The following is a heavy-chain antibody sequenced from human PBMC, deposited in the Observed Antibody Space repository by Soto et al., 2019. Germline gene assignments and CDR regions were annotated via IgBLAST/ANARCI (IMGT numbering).Heavy chain of an antibody. J-gene: IGHJ4*02. CDR3: ARLEGLATISYYFDF. CDR1: DDSINSDKYY. V-gene: IGHV4-39*01. D-gene: IGHD3-9*01. CDR2: IYYRGNA. Sequence: QLQLQESGPGLVKPSETLSLTCSVSDDSINSDKYYWGWIRQPPGKGLEWIGSIYYRGNAYYNPSLQTRVTLSLDKSKSKFSLKLNSVTAADSAVYFCARLEGLATISYYFDFWGPGALVTVSS.